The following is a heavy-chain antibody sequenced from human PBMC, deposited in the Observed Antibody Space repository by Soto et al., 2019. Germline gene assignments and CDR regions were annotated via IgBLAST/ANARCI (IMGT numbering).Heavy chain of an antibody. V-gene: IGHV3-23*01. CDR3: ARAYSGYAGYYYYGMDV. J-gene: IGHJ6*02. Sequence: GGSLRLSCAASGFTFSNYAMSWVRQAPGKGLEWVSAISSSGDSPYYADSVKGRFTISRDNSKNTLYLQMNSLRAEDTAVYYCARAYSGYAGYYYYGMDVWGQGTTVTVSS. D-gene: IGHD5-12*01. CDR1: GFTFSNYA. CDR2: ISSSGDSP.